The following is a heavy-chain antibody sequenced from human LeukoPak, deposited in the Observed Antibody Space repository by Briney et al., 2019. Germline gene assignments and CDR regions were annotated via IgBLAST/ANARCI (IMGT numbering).Heavy chain of an antibody. CDR2: IGTTGDT. J-gene: IGHJ6*03. Sequence: GGSLRLSCAASGFTFTTYDMHWVRQATGKGLEWVSAIGTTGDTYYPGSVKGRFTISRENAKNSLYLQMNSLRAEDTAAYYCARAAGFWSGYGYYYYMDVWGKGTTVTVSS. CDR1: GFTFTTYD. D-gene: IGHD3-3*01. V-gene: IGHV3-13*01. CDR3: ARAAGFWSGYGYYYYMDV.